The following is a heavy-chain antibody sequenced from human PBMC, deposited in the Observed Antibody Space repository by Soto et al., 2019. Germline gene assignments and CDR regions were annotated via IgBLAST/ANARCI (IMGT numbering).Heavy chain of an antibody. D-gene: IGHD6-6*01. V-gene: IGHV1-69*06. Sequence: SVKVSCKASGGTFSSYAISWVRQAPGQGLEWMGGITPIFGTANYAQKFRGRVTITADKSTSTAYMELSSLRSEDTAVYYCAREMMDSSSPDEYYFDYWGQGTLVTVSS. CDR3: AREMMDSSSPDEYYFDY. CDR2: ITPIFGTA. J-gene: IGHJ4*02. CDR1: GGTFSSYA.